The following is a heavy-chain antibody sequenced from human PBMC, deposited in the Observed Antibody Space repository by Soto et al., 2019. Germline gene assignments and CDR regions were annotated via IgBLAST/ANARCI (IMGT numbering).Heavy chain of an antibody. V-gene: IGHV3-74*01. J-gene: IGHJ5*01. Sequence: EVQLVESGGGLVQPGGSLRLSCAASGFTFSSHWMHWVRQAPGKGLVWVSRINGDGSSTSYADSVKGRFTISRDNAKNMLYLKVISLRADDTAVYYCAGSPGLSRISGTTLGAWGQGTLVTVSS. CDR2: INGDGSST. CDR1: GFTFSSHW. D-gene: IGHD1-7*01. CDR3: AGSPGLSRISGTTLGA.